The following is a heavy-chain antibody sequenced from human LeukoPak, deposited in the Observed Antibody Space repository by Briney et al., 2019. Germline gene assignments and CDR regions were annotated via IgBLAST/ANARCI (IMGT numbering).Heavy chain of an antibody. CDR1: GFTFDDYG. CDR3: ARDLSLLVTQQKRHPTYYYDSSGYDI. V-gene: IGHV3-20*04. Sequence: PGGSLRLSCAASGFTFDDYGMSWVRQAPGKGLDWVSGINWNGGSTGYADSVKGRFTIYRDNAKNSLYLQMNSLRAEDTALYYCARDLSLLVTQQKRHPTYYYDSSGYDIWGQGTMVTVSS. D-gene: IGHD3-22*01. J-gene: IGHJ3*02. CDR2: INWNGGST.